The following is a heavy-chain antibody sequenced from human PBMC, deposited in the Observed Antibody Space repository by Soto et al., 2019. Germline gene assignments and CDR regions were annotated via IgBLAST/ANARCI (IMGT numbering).Heavy chain of an antibody. V-gene: IGHV1-69*02. Sequence: VQLVQSGAEVKKPGSSVKVSCKASGGTFGSYTISWVRQAPGQGLEWMGRIIPILGIANYAQKFQGRVTITADKSTSTAYMELSSLRSEDTAVYYCARGGYDSSGYPLGIDYWGQGTLVTVSS. D-gene: IGHD3-22*01. CDR2: IIPILGIA. CDR3: ARGGYDSSGYPLGIDY. J-gene: IGHJ4*02. CDR1: GGTFGSYT.